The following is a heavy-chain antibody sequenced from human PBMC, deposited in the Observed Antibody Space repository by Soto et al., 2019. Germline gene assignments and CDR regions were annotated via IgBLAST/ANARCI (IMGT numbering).Heavy chain of an antibody. V-gene: IGHV1-18*01. J-gene: IGHJ6*02. CDR2: ISAYNGNT. CDR1: GYTFTSYG. Sequence: ASVKVSCKASGYTFTSYGISWVRQAPGQGLEWMGWISAYNGNTNYAQKLQGRVTMTTDTSTSTAFMELSSLKSDDTAVFYCARGYCSGGNCYSGMDVWGQGTMVTVSS. D-gene: IGHD2-15*01. CDR3: ARGYCSGGNCYSGMDV.